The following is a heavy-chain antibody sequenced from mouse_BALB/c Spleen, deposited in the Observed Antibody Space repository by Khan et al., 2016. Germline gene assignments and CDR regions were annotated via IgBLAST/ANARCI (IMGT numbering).Heavy chain of an antibody. J-gene: IGHJ3*01. CDR2: IWWNDNK. Sequence: QVTLKESGPGILQPSQTLSLTCSFAGFSLNTYGIGVGWIRQPSGKGLEWLAHIWWNDNKSYNTALKSRLTISKDTSNNQVFLKIASVDTADTARYYCGRIARWDGAYWGQGTLVTVSA. V-gene: IGHV8-11*01. D-gene: IGHD4-1*01. CDR1: GFSLNTYGIG. CDR3: GRIARWDGAY.